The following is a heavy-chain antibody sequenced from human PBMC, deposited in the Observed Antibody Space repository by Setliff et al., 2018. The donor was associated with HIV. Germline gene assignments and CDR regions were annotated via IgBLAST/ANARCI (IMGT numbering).Heavy chain of an antibody. CDR1: SGSISTSSYY. V-gene: IGHV4-39*07. CDR3: ARLGYCSRTTCYGYYYMDV. Sequence: SETLSLTCIVSSGSISTSSYYWGWIRQPPGKGLEWIGYIYYSGSTYYNPSLKSRVTISVDTSKNQFSLKLSSVTAADTAVYYCARLGYCSRTTCYGYYYMDVWGKGTTVTVSS. D-gene: IGHD2-2*01. J-gene: IGHJ6*03. CDR2: IYYSGST.